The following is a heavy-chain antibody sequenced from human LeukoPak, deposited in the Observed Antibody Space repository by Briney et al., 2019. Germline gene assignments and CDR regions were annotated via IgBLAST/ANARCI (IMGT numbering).Heavy chain of an antibody. CDR2: IYYSGST. D-gene: IGHD3-3*01. CDR1: GGSISSSSYY. V-gene: IGHV4-61*01. CDR3: ARDRGYDFWTRHDAFDI. Sequence: PSETLSLTCTVSGGSISSSSYYWGWIRQPPGKGLEWIGYIYYSGSTNYNPSLKSRVTISVDTSKNQFSLKLSSVTAADTAVYYCARDRGYDFWTRHDAFDIWGQGTMVTVSS. J-gene: IGHJ3*02.